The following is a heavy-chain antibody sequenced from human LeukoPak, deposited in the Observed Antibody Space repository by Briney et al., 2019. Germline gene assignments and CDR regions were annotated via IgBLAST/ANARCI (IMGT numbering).Heavy chain of an antibody. CDR2: ITSSSSSI. Sequence: GGSLRLSCVGSEYDFKRYSMNWVRQAPGKGLEWISYITSSSSSIFYAASVRGRFTISRDNAMNSMYLQMNSLRDEDTAVYYCTRGGSYFEKWGQGSLVTVTS. CDR1: EYDFKRYS. D-gene: IGHD3-10*01. J-gene: IGHJ4*02. V-gene: IGHV3-48*02. CDR3: TRGGSYFEK.